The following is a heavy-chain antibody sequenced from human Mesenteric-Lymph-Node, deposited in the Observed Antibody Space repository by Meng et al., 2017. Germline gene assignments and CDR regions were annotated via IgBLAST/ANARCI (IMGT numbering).Heavy chain of an antibody. CDR2: INHSGTI. Sequence: GSLRLSCVVYGGSSSGYYWSWLRQSPGKGLEWIGQINHSGTITYNPSLKSRVTISVDTSNNQFALKVSSVTAADTAVYYCARDAPYYYDSSGYKNYNWFDPWGQGTLVTVSS. J-gene: IGHJ5*02. CDR3: ARDAPYYYDSSGYKNYNWFDP. V-gene: IGHV4-34*01. D-gene: IGHD3-22*01. CDR1: GGSSSGYY.